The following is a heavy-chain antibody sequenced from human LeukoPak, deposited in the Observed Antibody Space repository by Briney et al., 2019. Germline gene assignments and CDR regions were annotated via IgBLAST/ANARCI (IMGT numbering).Heavy chain of an antibody. Sequence: PGGSLRLSCAASGFTFSTYRMNWVRQAPGKGLEWVSSISSSSSYIYYADSVKGRFTISRDNAKNSLYLQMNSLRAEDTAVYYCARHWGYYYMDVWGKGTTVTVSS. CDR1: GFTFSTYR. J-gene: IGHJ6*03. CDR3: ARHWGYYYMDV. CDR2: ISSSSSYI. D-gene: IGHD7-27*01. V-gene: IGHV3-21*01.